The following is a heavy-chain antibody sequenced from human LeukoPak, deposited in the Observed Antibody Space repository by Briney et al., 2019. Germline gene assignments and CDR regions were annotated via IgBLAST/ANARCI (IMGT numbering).Heavy chain of an antibody. CDR1: GGSISSYY. CDR2: ISYSGST. V-gene: IGHV4-59*01. J-gene: IGHJ4*02. Sequence: PSETLSLTCTVSGGSISSYYWSWIRQPPGEGLEWIGYISYSGSTNYNPSLKSRVTISVDTSKNQFSLKLSSVTAADTAVYYCARGSRDGYNELHSDYWGQGTLVTVSS. D-gene: IGHD5-24*01. CDR3: ARGSRDGYNELHSDY.